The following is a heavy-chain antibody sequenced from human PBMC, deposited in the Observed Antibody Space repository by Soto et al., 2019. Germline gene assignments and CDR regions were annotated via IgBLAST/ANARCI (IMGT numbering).Heavy chain of an antibody. V-gene: IGHV5-10-1*01. CDR1: GYSFTSYW. J-gene: IGHJ6*02. Sequence: PGESLKISCNGSGYSFTSYWISWVGQMPGKGLEWMGRIDPSDSYTNYSPSFQGHVTISADKSISTAYLQWSSLKASDTAMYYCARLEIVVVPAAILYYYYYGMDVWGQGTTVTVSS. D-gene: IGHD2-2*02. CDR3: ARLEIVVVPAAILYYYYYGMDV. CDR2: IDPSDSYT.